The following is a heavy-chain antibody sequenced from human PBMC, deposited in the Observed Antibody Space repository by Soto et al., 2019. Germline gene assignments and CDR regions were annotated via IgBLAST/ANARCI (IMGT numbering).Heavy chain of an antibody. D-gene: IGHD3-10*01. CDR3: AKAQSGSYNNVGLEAFDI. CDR2: ISGSGGST. V-gene: IGHV3-23*01. Sequence: GGSLRLSCAASGFTFSNYAMSWVRQAPGKGLEWVSAISGSGGSTYYADSVKGRFTISRDNSKNTLYLQMNSLRGEDTAVYYCAKAQSGSYNNVGLEAFDIWGQGTMVTVSS. CDR1: GFTFSNYA. J-gene: IGHJ3*02.